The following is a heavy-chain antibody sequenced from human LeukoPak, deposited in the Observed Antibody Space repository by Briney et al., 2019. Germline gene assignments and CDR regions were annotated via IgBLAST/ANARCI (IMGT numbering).Heavy chain of an antibody. J-gene: IGHJ4*02. CDR1: GFTFSNAW. CDR3: TTLNAVPITDY. V-gene: IGHV3-15*01. D-gene: IGHD2-8*01. CDR2: IKSKTEGGTT. Sequence: GGSLRLSCAASGFTFSNAWMSWVRLAPGKGLEWVGRIKSKTEGGTTDYGAPVKGRFTISRDDSKTTLYLQMNSLKTEDTAVYYSTTLNAVPITDYWGQGTLVTVSS.